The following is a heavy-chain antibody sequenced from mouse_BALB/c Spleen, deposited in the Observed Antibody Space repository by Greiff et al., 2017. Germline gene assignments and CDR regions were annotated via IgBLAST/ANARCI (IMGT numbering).Heavy chain of an antibody. D-gene: IGHD2-4*01. Sequence: DVQLVESGGGLVQPGGSRTLSCAASGFTFSSFGMHWVRQASEKGLEWVAYISSCSSTIYYADTVKGRFTISRDNPKNTLFLQMTSLTSEDTAMYYCARGISFDYWGQGTTLTVSA. CDR1: GFTFSSFG. J-gene: IGHJ2*01. V-gene: IGHV5-17*02. CDR3: ARGISFDY. CDR2: ISSCSSTI.